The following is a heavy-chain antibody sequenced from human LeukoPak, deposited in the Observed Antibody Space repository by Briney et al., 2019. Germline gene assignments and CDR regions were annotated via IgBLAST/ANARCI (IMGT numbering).Heavy chain of an antibody. CDR1: GFTFSSYA. D-gene: IGHD3-22*01. Sequence: QPGGSLRLSCAASGFTFSSYAMSWVRQAPGKGLEWVSAISGSGGSTYYADSVKGRFTISRDNSKNTLYLQMNSLRAEDTAVYYCAKPPGRITMIVVVTPFDYWGQGTLVTVSS. CDR3: AKPPGRITMIVVVTPFDY. J-gene: IGHJ4*02. V-gene: IGHV3-23*01. CDR2: ISGSGGST.